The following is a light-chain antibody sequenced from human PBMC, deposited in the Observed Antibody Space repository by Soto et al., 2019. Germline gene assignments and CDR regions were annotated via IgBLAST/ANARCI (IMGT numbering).Light chain of an antibody. Sequence: EIVLTQSPATLSVSPGERATLSCRASQSVSSNLAWYQQKPGQAPRLLIYGASTGATGIPARFSGSGSGTEFTLSISSLQPDDFATYYCQHYTVDSRTFGQGTKVDIK. J-gene: IGKJ1*01. CDR3: QHYTVDSRT. CDR2: GAS. V-gene: IGKV3-15*01. CDR1: QSVSSN.